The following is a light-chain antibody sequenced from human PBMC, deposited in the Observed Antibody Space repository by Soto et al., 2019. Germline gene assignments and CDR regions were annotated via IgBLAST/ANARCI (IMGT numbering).Light chain of an antibody. CDR1: QGISNS. CDR3: HEYHSPPFT. CDR2: AAY. J-gene: IGKJ3*01. Sequence: DIQMTQSPSSLSASVGDRVTITCRASQGISNSLAWYQQKPGKVPELLIYAAYTLQSGVPSRFSGSGVGTDFSLTISSLQSEDVATYYCHEYHSPPFTFGRGTKVDIK. V-gene: IGKV1-27*01.